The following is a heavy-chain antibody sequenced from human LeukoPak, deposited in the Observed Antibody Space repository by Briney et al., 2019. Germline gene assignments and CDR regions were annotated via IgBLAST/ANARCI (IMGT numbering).Heavy chain of an antibody. CDR1: GGSISSYY. J-gene: IGHJ5*02. CDR3: ARDNYYDSSGYYYEYNWFDP. CDR2: IHTSGST. V-gene: IGHV4-4*07. Sequence: PSETLSLTCTVSGGSISSYYWSWIRQPAGKGLEWIGRIHTSGSTNYNPSLKSRVTMSVDTSKNQFSLKLSSVTAADTAVYYCARDNYYDSSGYYYEYNWFDPWGQGTLVTVSS. D-gene: IGHD3-22*01.